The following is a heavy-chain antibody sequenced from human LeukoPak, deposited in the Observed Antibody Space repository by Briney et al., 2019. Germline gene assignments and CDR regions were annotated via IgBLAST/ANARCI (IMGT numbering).Heavy chain of an antibody. CDR2: ISGSGFST. D-gene: IGHD3-10*01. Sequence: GGSLRLSCAASGFTFSTYAMSWVRQAPGKGLGWVSAISGSGFSTYYADSVKGRFTISRDNSKNTLYLQMNSLRAEDTAVYYCAKYVFSYGSGSYLAHWGQGTLVTVSS. J-gene: IGHJ4*02. V-gene: IGHV3-23*01. CDR1: GFTFSTYA. CDR3: AKYVFSYGSGSYLAH.